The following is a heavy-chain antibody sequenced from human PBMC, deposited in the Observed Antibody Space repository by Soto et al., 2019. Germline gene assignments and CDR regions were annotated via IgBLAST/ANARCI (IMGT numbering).Heavy chain of an antibody. Sequence: GGSLRLSCAASGFTFSSYAMIWVRQAPGKGLEWVSAISGSGGSTYYADSVKGRFTISRDNSKDTLYLQMNSLRAEDTAVYYCAKGLEPGIVGATTRYYYGMDVWGQGTTVTVSS. V-gene: IGHV3-23*01. D-gene: IGHD1-26*01. J-gene: IGHJ6*02. CDR2: ISGSGGST. CDR3: AKGLEPGIVGATTRYYYGMDV. CDR1: GFTFSSYA.